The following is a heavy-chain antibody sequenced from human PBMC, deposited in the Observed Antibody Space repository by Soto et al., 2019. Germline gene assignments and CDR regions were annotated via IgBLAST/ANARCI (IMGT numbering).Heavy chain of an antibody. J-gene: IGHJ4*02. CDR3: ARHGSN. Sequence: LSLTCTVSGVSISNSSYYWGWIRRPPGKGLEWIGTIYYSGITYYNPSLKSRVTISVDTSKNQFSLKLTSVTAADTAVYYCARHGSNWGQGTLVTVSS. CDR2: IYYSGIT. CDR1: GVSISNSSYY. V-gene: IGHV4-39*01.